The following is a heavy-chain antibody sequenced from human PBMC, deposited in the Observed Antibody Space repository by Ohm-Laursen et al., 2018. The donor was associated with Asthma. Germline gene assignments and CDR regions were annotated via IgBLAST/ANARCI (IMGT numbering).Heavy chain of an antibody. CDR1: GASITSAPYY. CDR3: ARSDYGEQSVDY. Sequence: TLSLTCTVSGASITSAPYYWNWIRQHPGKGLEWIGYIYYSWSTYYNPSLESRVTISLDSSKNQFSLKLSSVTAAGTAVYYCARSDYGEQSVDYWGQGTLVTVSS. CDR2: IYYSWST. V-gene: IGHV4-31*03. J-gene: IGHJ4*02. D-gene: IGHD4-17*01.